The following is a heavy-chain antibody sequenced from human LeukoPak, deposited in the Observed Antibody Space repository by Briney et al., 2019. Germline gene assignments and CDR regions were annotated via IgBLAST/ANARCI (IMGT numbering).Heavy chain of an antibody. Sequence: SETLSLTCTVSGGSISSYYWSWIRQPPGKGLEWIGYIYYSGSTNYNPSLKSRVTLSMDTSKNQFSLRLSSVTAADTAVYYCARGALRYFDWLKKDYYYMDVWGKGTTVTISS. CDR3: ARGALRYFDWLKKDYYYMDV. CDR1: GGSISSYY. J-gene: IGHJ6*03. D-gene: IGHD3-9*01. V-gene: IGHV4-59*01. CDR2: IYYSGST.